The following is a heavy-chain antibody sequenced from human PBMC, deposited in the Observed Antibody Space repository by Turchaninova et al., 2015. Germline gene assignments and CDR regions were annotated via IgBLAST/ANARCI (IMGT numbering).Heavy chain of an antibody. V-gene: IGHV3-23*01. D-gene: IGHD3-22*01. J-gene: IGHJ4*02. CDR3: AKDFDSSGFYEGGY. CDR2: ISRSGGAT. CDR1: GFTFGAFA. Sequence: EVKLLVSGGGLVKPGGSLRLQCAASGFTFGAFARTWVVHLPGKGLEWVATISRSGGATHYAESVKGRFTISRDNSKKMLFLQMNSLRPEDTALFYCAKDFDSSGFYEGGYWGQGTLVNVSS.